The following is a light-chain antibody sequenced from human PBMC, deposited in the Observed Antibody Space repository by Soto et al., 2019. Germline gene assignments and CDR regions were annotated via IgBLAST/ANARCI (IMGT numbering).Light chain of an antibody. CDR1: SNDVGGNNY. J-gene: IGLJ1*01. CDR2: DVN. CDR3: CSYEGNFMFYV. Sequence: QSVLTQPRSVSGSPGQSVTISCTGTSNDVGGNNYVSWYQQLPDKAPKLMISDVNKRPSGVPDRFSGSKSGNTASLTISGLQAEDEADYYCCSYEGNFMFYVFGTGTKVTVL. V-gene: IGLV2-11*01.